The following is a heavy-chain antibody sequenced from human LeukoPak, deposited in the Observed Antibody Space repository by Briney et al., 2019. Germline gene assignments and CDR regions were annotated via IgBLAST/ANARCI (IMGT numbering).Heavy chain of an antibody. CDR2: IYYSGST. Sequence: SETLSLTCTVSGGSVSSSSYYWSWIRQPPGKGLEWIGYIYYSGSTNYNPSLKSRVTISVDTSKNQFSLKLSSVTAADTAVYYCASSDDDYGDSHAFDIWGQGTMVTVSS. V-gene: IGHV4-61*01. D-gene: IGHD4-17*01. J-gene: IGHJ3*02. CDR3: ASSDDDYGDSHAFDI. CDR1: GGSVSSSSYY.